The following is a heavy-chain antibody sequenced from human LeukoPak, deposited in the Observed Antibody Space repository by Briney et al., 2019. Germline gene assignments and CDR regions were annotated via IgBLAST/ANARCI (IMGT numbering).Heavy chain of an antibody. CDR1: GFTFSSYE. V-gene: IGHV3-48*03. D-gene: IGHD1-1*01. CDR2: IGSSGGTI. Sequence: PGGSLRLSCAASGFTFSSYEMNWVRQAPRKGLEWVSYIGSSGGTIYYADSVKGRFTISRDNARNSLYLQMNSLRAEDTAVYYCARVTPTSTYYFDYWGQGTLVTVSS. J-gene: IGHJ4*02. CDR3: ARVTPTSTYYFDY.